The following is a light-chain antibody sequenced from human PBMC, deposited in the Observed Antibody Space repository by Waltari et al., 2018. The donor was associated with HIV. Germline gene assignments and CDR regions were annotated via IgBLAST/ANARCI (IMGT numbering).Light chain of an antibody. CDR3: CSYAGSNTFYV. V-gene: IGLV2-11*01. CDR1: SREIGGYNY. Sequence: QSALTQTRSVSGSPGQTDTISCRGTSREIGGYNYVAWYQQHPAEAPRLMIYDVNKRPSGVPDRFSGSKSGNTASLTISGLQAEDEADYYCCSYAGSNTFYVFGTGTEVTVL. J-gene: IGLJ1*01. CDR2: DVN.